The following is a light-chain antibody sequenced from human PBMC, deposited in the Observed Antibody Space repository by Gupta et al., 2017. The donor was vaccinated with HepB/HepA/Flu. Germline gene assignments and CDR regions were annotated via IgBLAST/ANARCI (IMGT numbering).Light chain of an antibody. V-gene: IGLV2-14*03. CDR3: CSFTVSGTYV. CDR1: SSDVGGYKY. Sequence: QSALTQPASVSGTPGQSITISCTGTSSDVGGYKYVSWYQHHPGKAPKVMIYDVSNRPSGVSSRCSGSKSGNTASLTISGRQAEDEADYYCCSFTVSGTYVFGGGTKLTVL. J-gene: IGLJ2*01. CDR2: DVS.